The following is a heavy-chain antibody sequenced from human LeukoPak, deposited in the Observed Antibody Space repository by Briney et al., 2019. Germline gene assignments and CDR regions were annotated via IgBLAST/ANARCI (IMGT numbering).Heavy chain of an antibody. V-gene: IGHV3-23*01. CDR3: AKWGDYDVLTGYYVSDY. CDR1: GFTFRNYA. D-gene: IGHD3-9*01. J-gene: IGHJ4*02. CDR2: TTGSGGNT. Sequence: GGSLRLSCAASGFTFRNYAMSWVRQAPGKGLEWVSATTGSGGNTYYADSVKGRFTISRDNSKNTVFLQMNSLRAEDTAVYYCAKWGDYDVLTGYYVSDYWGQGTLVTVSS.